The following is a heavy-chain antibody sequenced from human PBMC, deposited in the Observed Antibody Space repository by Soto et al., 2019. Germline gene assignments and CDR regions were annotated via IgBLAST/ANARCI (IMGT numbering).Heavy chain of an antibody. CDR3: ARAGHYFTFDI. V-gene: IGHV4-59*01. J-gene: IGHJ3*02. CDR2: IYYSGST. Sequence: SETLSLTCTVSGGSISSYYWSWIRQPPGKGLEWIGYIYYSGSTNHNPSLKSRVTISVDTSKNQFSLKLSSVTAADTAVYYCARAGHYFTFDIWGQGTMVTVS. CDR1: GGSISSYY. D-gene: IGHD3-10*01.